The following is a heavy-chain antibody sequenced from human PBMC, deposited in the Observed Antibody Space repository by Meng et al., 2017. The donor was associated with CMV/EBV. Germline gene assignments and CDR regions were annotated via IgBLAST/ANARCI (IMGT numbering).Heavy chain of an antibody. CDR1: GGSFSGYY. D-gene: IGHD5-18*01. CDR2: INHSGST. J-gene: IGHJ4*02. CDR3: ARASYGRSPLYY. Sequence: SETLSLTCAVYGGSFSGYYWSWIRQPPGKGLEWIGEINHSGSTNYNPSLKSRVTISVDTSKNQFSLKLSSVTAADTAVYYCARASYGRSPLYYWGQGTLVTVSS. V-gene: IGHV4-34*01.